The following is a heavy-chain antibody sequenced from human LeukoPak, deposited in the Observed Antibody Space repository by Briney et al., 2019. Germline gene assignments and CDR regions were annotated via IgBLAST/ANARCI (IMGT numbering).Heavy chain of an antibody. CDR3: ARARSPRSGPMGAFDI. Sequence: GRSLRLSCAASGFTFTSYAMHWVRQAPGKGLEWVTVISYDGSNKYYADSVKGRFTISRDNSKNTLYLQMNSLRAEDTAVYYYARARSPRSGPMGAFDIWGQGTMVTVSS. CDR1: GFTFTSYA. D-gene: IGHD3-3*01. CDR2: ISYDGSNK. J-gene: IGHJ3*02. V-gene: IGHV3-30-3*01.